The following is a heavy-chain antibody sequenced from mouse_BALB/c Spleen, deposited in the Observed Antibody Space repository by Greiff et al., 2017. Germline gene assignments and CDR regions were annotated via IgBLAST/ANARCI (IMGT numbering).Heavy chain of an antibody. CDR2: IWGDGST. CDR3: AATASYYAMDY. J-gene: IGHJ4*01. Sequence: QVQLKQSGPGLVAPSQSLSITCTVSGFSLTGYGVNWVRQPPGKGLEWLGMIWGDGSTDYNSALKSRLSISKDNSKSQVFLKMNSLQTDDTARYYCAATASYYAMDYWGQGTSVTVSS. CDR1: GFSLTGYG. D-gene: IGHD1-2*01. V-gene: IGHV2-6-7*01.